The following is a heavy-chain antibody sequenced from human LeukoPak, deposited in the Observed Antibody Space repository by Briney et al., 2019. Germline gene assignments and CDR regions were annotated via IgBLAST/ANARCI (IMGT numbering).Heavy chain of an antibody. V-gene: IGHV1-18*01. Sequence: GASVKVSCKVSGYTFGAYGLSWVRQAPDQWLEWLGWIAPYEGDTQYTPKLQDRIILTADTATTTVYMELRSLRIDDTAVYYCASNFIRTGYFGEYYLHWGQGTQVVVSS. CDR2: IAPYEGDT. CDR3: ASNFIRTGYFGEYYLH. CDR1: GYTFGAYG. D-gene: IGHD3-9*01. J-gene: IGHJ1*01.